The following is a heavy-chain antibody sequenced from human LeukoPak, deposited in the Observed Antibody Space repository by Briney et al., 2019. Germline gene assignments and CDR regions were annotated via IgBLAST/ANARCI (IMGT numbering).Heavy chain of an antibody. CDR2: IYYRGST. CDR1: GDSMNGNY. Sequence: SETLSLTCIVSGDSMNGNYWSWMRQSPGKGLEWLGHIYYRGSTYYNPSLKSRVTLSIDTSENQFSLKLTSVTAADTAVYFCVRHPWRLGSRDYNFDYWGQGILATVSS. J-gene: IGHJ4*02. V-gene: IGHV4-59*08. D-gene: IGHD3-16*01. CDR3: VRHPWRLGSRDYNFDY.